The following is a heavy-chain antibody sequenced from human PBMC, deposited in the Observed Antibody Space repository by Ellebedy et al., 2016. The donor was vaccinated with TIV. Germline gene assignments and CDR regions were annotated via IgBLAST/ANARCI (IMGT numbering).Heavy chain of an antibody. D-gene: IGHD3-10*01. CDR3: ARDGPVLLWFGEDYQYYHAMDV. Sequence: GESLKISCTVSGFTFSDYSINWVRQAPGKGLEWISSISTGSYYAYSADSVKGRFTISRDNAKDSLYLQMNSLRAEDTAVYYCARDGPVLLWFGEDYQYYHAMDVWGRGTTVTVSS. V-gene: IGHV3-21*01. CDR1: GFTFSDYS. CDR2: ISTGSYYA. J-gene: IGHJ6*02.